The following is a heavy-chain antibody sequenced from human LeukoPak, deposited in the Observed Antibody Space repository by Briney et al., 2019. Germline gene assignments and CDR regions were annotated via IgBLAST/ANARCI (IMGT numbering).Heavy chain of an antibody. J-gene: IGHJ3*02. Sequence: SETLSLTCTVSGGSINNYYRSWIRQPAGKGLEWIGRIYTRGGTNYNPSLKSRVTMSVDTSRNQFSLKLSSVTAADTAVYYCARGRYCSADICSGGDAFDIWGQGTMFSVSS. V-gene: IGHV4-4*07. CDR2: IYTRGGT. D-gene: IGHD2-15*01. CDR3: ARGRYCSADICSGGDAFDI. CDR1: GGSINNYY.